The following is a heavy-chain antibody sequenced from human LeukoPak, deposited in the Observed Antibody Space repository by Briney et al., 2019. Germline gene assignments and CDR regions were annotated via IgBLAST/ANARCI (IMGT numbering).Heavy chain of an antibody. J-gene: IGHJ5*02. V-gene: IGHV3-23*01. Sequence: GGSLGLSCAASGFTFSSYDMSWVRQAPGKGLEWVSSVTGSGGTPKYADSVKGRFTVSRDNSKNTLYLQMSNLRVEDTATYYCAKGLRYSNKWYSWFDPWGQGTLVTVSS. CDR1: GFTFSSYD. D-gene: IGHD5-12*01. CDR2: VTGSGGTP. CDR3: AKGLRYSNKWYSWFDP.